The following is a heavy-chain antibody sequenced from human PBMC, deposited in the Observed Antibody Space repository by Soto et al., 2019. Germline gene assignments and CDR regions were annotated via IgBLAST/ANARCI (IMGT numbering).Heavy chain of an antibody. D-gene: IGHD5-18*01. J-gene: IGHJ4*02. CDR2: IIPILGIA. CDR3: ARVLGIQLWLTASFDY. V-gene: IGHV1-69*02. CDR1: GGTFSSYT. Sequence: GTSVEVSWKASGGTFSSYTISWVRQAPGQGLEWMGRIIPILGIANYAQKFQGRVTITADKSTSTAYMELSSLRSEDTAVYYCARVLGIQLWLTASFDYWGQGTLVTVSS.